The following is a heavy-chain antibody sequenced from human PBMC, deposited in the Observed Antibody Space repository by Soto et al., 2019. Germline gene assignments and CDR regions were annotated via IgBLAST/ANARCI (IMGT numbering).Heavy chain of an antibody. Sequence: QVQLQQWGAGLLKPSETLSLTCAVYGGSFSGYYWSWIRQPPGKGLEWIGEINHSGSTNYNPSLKSRVTRSVATSKSHFSLKLSSVTAADTAVYYCARKMGTVTTGWFDPWGQGTLVTVSS. CDR1: GGSFSGYY. V-gene: IGHV4-34*01. CDR2: INHSGST. J-gene: IGHJ5*02. CDR3: ARKMGTVTTGWFDP. D-gene: IGHD4-4*01.